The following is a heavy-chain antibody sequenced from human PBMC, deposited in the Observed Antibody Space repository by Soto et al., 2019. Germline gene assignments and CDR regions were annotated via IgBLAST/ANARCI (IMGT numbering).Heavy chain of an antibody. CDR2: INHSGST. D-gene: IGHD5-18*01. CDR1: GGSISSSSYY. CDR3: ARDPFDSYGYGKVYYYYYGMDV. J-gene: IGHJ6*02. Sequence: SETLSLTCTVSGGSISSSSYYWSWIRQPPGKGLEWIGEINHSGSTNYNPSLKSRVTISVDTSKNQFSLKLSSVTAADTAVYYCARDPFDSYGYGKVYYYYYGMDVWGQGTTVTVSS. V-gene: IGHV4-39*07.